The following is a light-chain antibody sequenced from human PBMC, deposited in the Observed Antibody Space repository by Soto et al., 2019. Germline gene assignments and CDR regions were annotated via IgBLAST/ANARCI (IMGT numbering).Light chain of an antibody. V-gene: IGKV3-20*01. CDR2: GAS. CDR3: QQYGSSPYT. Sequence: DIVLTQSPGTLSLSPGETATLSCRASQSVDNAYVAWYQQRPGQAPRLLIRGASTRATGIPDRFGGSRSGTDFTLTVSRLEPEDFAVYYCQQYGSSPYTFGQGTKVEIK. CDR1: QSVDNAY. J-gene: IGKJ2*01.